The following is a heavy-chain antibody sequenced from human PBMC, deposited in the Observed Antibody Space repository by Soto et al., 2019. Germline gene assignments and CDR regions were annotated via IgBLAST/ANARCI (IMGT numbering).Heavy chain of an antibody. CDR1: GGSVNSGNYY. Sequence: QVQLQQWGAGLLKPSETLSLTCAVYGGSVNSGNYYWSWIRQPPGKGLEWMGEMSHSGGTHFNPSLKSRVTLSVDTSKNQFSLKMSSVPAADTALYDCARVERGTATTVVDAFDIWGPGTLVTVSS. V-gene: IGHV4-34*01. D-gene: IGHD1-1*01. CDR2: MSHSGGT. CDR3: ARVERGTATTVVDAFDI. J-gene: IGHJ3*02.